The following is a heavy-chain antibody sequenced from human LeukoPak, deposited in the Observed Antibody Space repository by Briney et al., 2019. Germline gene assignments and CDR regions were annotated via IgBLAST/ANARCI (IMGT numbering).Heavy chain of an antibody. CDR1: GISFPTSA. CDR2: IVLGSDNT. Sequence: GASVKVSCKASGISFPTSAVQWVRQARGQRLEWMGWIVLGSDNTDYAQKFQQRVTFTRDMSTTTAYMELSSLRSEDTAVYYCARGGGWLQFFEFDYWGQGTLVTVSS. J-gene: IGHJ4*02. CDR3: ARGGGWLQFFEFDY. V-gene: IGHV1-58*01. D-gene: IGHD5-24*01.